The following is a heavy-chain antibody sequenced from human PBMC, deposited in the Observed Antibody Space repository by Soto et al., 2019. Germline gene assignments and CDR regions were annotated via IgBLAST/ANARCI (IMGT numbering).Heavy chain of an antibody. CDR3: ARDFSDGYSSGWYPITQDYYYGMDV. V-gene: IGHV3-30*02. CDR2: IWFDGSNK. CDR1: GFTFSSYA. J-gene: IGHJ6*02. D-gene: IGHD6-19*01. Sequence: GGSLRLSCAASGFTFSSYAIHWVRQAPGKGLEWVAIIWFDGSNKYYADSVKGRFSISRDNSKNTLYLQMNSLRAEDTAVYYCARDFSDGYSSGWYPITQDYYYGMDVWGQGTTVTVSS.